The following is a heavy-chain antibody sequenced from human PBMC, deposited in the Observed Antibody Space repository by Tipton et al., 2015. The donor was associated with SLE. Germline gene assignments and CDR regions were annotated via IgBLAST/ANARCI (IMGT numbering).Heavy chain of an antibody. CDR3: ARGRGGSPHDAFDL. Sequence: RSLRLSCAASGFTFRSYAMHWVRQAPGKGLERVALISYDATNEDYAESVKGRFTISRDNSKNTLYLELNSLRAEDTAVYFCARGRGGSPHDAFDLWGQGTLLTVSS. CDR1: GFTFRSYA. CDR2: ISYDATNE. V-gene: IGHV3-30*04. J-gene: IGHJ3*01. D-gene: IGHD3-10*01.